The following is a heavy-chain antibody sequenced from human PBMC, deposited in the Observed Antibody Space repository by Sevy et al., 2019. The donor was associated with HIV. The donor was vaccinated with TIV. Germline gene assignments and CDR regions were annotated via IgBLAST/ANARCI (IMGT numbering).Heavy chain of an antibody. D-gene: IGHD3-22*01. CDR1: GYNFTGHH. CDR2: INPKSGGT. J-gene: IGHJ6*02. V-gene: IGHV1-2*02. CDR3: ARDRNNYDSSGYPKGIDV. Sequence: ASVKVSCKTSGYNFTGHHVHWVRQAPGHGLEWMGWINPKSGGTNYAQKFQGRVIMTRDTSISTVYMELPSLRSDDTAVYYCARDRNNYDSSGYPKGIDVWGHGTTVTVSS.